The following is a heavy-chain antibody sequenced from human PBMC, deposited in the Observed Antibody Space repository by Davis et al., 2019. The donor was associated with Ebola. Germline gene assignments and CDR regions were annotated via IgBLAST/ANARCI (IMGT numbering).Heavy chain of an antibody. CDR3: ARDRRPGIAVAGTGDYYYYGMDV. CDR1: GFTFSDYY. Sequence: GESLKISCAASGFTFSDYYMSWIRQAPGKGLEWVSYISSSGSTIYYADSVKGRFTISRDNAKNSLYLQMNSLRAEDTAVYYCARDRRPGIAVAGTGDYYYYGMDVWGQGTTVTVSS. J-gene: IGHJ6*02. CDR2: ISSSGSTI. D-gene: IGHD6-19*01. V-gene: IGHV3-11*01.